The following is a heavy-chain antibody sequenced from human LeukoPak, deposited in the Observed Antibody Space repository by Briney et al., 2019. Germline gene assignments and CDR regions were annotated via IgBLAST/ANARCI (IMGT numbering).Heavy chain of an antibody. CDR1: GYTFSDYY. CDR3: ARPLVRGVIFDGLDV. V-gene: IGHV1-2*02. J-gene: IGHJ6*02. D-gene: IGHD3-10*01. Sequence: ASVKVSCKASGYTFSDYYLHWVRQAHEQGLEWMGWFDPNNGGTDYAQKFQGRVTMTRDTSISTAYMELSRLRSDDTAVYYCARPLVRGVIFDGLDVWGQGTTVTVSS. CDR2: FDPNNGGT.